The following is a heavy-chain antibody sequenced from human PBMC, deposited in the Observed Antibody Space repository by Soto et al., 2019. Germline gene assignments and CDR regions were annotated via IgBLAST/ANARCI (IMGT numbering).Heavy chain of an antibody. D-gene: IGHD3-10*01. CDR3: ARWLAGTDY. J-gene: IGHJ4*02. CDR1: GFSFSNYA. CDR2: IWYDGSNK. V-gene: IGHV3-33*01. Sequence: QVQLVESGGGVVQPGRSLRLSCAASGFSFSNYAMHWVRQAPGKGLEWVAVIWYDGSNKYYADSMKGRFTISRDNSKNTLYLEMNNLRAEDTSVYYCARWLAGTDYWGQGTLVTVSS.